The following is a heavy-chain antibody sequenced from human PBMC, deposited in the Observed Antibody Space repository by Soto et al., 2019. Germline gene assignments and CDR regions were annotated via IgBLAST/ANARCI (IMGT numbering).Heavy chain of an antibody. Sequence: SVKVSCKASGGTFSSYAISWVRQAPGQGLEWMGGTIPIFGTANYAQKFQGRVTITADESTSTAYMELSSLRSEDTAVYYCARAFSCSSTSCLWEYGMDVWGQGTTVTVSS. CDR3: ARAFSCSSTSCLWEYGMDV. CDR1: GGTFSSYA. V-gene: IGHV1-69*13. CDR2: TIPIFGTA. J-gene: IGHJ6*02. D-gene: IGHD2-2*01.